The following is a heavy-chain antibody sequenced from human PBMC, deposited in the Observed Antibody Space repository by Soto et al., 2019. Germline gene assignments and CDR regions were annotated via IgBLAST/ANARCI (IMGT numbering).Heavy chain of an antibody. V-gene: IGHV3-74*01. CDR3: AREGARLWFGELLLAPYNWFDP. CDR2: INSDGSST. D-gene: IGHD3-10*01. CDR1: GFTFSSYW. J-gene: IGHJ5*02. Sequence: GGSLRLSCAASGFTFSSYWMHWVRQAPGKGLVWVSRINSDGSSTSYADSVKGRFTISRDNAKNTLYLQMNSLRAEDTAVYYCAREGARLWFGELLLAPYNWFDPWGQGTLVTVSS.